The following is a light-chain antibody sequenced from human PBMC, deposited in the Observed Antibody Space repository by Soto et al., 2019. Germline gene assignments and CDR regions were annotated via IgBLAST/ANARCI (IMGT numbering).Light chain of an antibody. V-gene: IGKV3-15*01. J-gene: IGKJ4*01. Sequence: EIVMTQSPATLSVSPGERATLSCRASQSVSSNLAWYQRKPGQAPRLLIYGASTRATGIPARFSGSGSGTEFTLTISSLQSEDFAVYYCQQYNNWPRGTFGGGTKVEIK. CDR3: QQYNNWPRGT. CDR1: QSVSSN. CDR2: GAS.